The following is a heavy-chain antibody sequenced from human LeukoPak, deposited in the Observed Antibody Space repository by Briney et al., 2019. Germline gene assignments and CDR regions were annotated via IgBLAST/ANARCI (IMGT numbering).Heavy chain of an antibody. D-gene: IGHD1-26*01. CDR1: GYTFTSYD. Sequence: GPSVKVSCKASGYTFTSYDINGVRQATGQGLEWMGWMNPHSGNTGYAQKFQGRVPITRNTSISTAYMELSSLRSEDTAVYYCARGSGSYSGYWGQGTLVTVSS. CDR2: MNPHSGNT. V-gene: IGHV1-8*01. CDR3: ARGSGSYSGY. J-gene: IGHJ4*02.